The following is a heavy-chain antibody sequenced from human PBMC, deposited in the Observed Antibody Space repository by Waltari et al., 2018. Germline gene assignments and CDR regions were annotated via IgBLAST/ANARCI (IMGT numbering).Heavy chain of an antibody. D-gene: IGHD3-3*01. CDR1: GGSISSSSYY. CDR3: ARNRYDFWSGYPTSIDY. Sequence: QLQLQESGPGLVKPSETLSLTCTVSGGSISSSSYYWGWIRQPPGKGLEWIGSIYYSGNHYYNPSLKRRVTISVDTSKNQFALKLSSVTAADTAVYYCARNRYDFWSGYPTSIDYWGQGTLVTVSS. J-gene: IGHJ4*02. V-gene: IGHV4-39*01. CDR2: IYYSGNH.